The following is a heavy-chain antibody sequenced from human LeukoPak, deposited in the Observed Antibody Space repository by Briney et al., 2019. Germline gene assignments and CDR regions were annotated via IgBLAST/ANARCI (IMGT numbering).Heavy chain of an antibody. CDR3: ARDGGPYSGSYIAY. J-gene: IGHJ4*02. D-gene: IGHD1-26*01. Sequence: GGSLRLSCAASGFTFSSYGMHWVRQAPGKGLEWVAVISYDGSNKYYADSVKGRFTISRDNSKNTLYLQMNSLRAEDTAVYYCARDGGPYSGSYIAYWGQGTLVTVSS. V-gene: IGHV3-30*03. CDR2: ISYDGSNK. CDR1: GFTFSSYG.